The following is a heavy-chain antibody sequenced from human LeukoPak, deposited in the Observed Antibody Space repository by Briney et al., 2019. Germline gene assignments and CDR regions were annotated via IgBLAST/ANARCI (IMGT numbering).Heavy chain of an antibody. V-gene: IGHV4-59*01. CDR2: IYYSGST. J-gene: IGHJ5*02. D-gene: IGHD3-10*01. CDR3: ARSGAMVRGVANWFDP. Sequence: ASETLSLTCTVSGGSISSYYWSWIRQPPGKGLEWIGYIYYSGSTNYNPSLKSRVTISVDTSKNQFSLKLSSVTAADTAVYYCARSGAMVRGVANWFDPWGQGTLVTVSS. CDR1: GGSISSYY.